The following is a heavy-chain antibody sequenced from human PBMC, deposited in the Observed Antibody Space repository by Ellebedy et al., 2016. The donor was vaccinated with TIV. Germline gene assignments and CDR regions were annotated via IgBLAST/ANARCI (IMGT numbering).Heavy chain of an antibody. Sequence: GESLKISXAASGFTFSGDGMHWVRQAPGMGMFWVSFIKNDGSATKYADSVKGRLTVFRDNAKNTLYLQMNSLRAEDTAVYYCARGRDYGMDVWGQGTTVTVSS. CDR2: IKNDGSAT. V-gene: IGHV3-74*03. CDR3: ARGRDYGMDV. CDR1: GFTFSGDG. J-gene: IGHJ6*02.